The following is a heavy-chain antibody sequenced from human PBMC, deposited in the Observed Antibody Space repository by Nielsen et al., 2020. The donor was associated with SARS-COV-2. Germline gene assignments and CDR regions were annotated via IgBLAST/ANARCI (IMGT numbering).Heavy chain of an antibody. V-gene: IGHV1-46*01. CDR1: GYTFTSYY. J-gene: IGHJ6*02. Sequence: ASVKVSCKASGYTFTSYYMHWVRQAPGQGLEWMGIINPSGGSTSYAQKFQGRVTMTRDTSTSTVYMELSSLRSEDTAVYYCARGGVRFLEWSDPSAGMNVWGQGTTVTVSS. CDR2: INPSGGST. D-gene: IGHD3-3*01. CDR3: ARGGVRFLEWSDPSAGMNV.